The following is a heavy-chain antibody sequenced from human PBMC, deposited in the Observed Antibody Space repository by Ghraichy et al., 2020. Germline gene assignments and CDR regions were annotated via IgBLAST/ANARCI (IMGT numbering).Heavy chain of an antibody. CDR2: ISYDGSNK. V-gene: IGHV3-30-3*01. CDR1: GFTFSSYA. J-gene: IGHJ4*02. D-gene: IGHD3-22*01. Sequence: LSLTCAASGFTFSSYAMHWVRQAPGKGLEWVAVISYDGSNKYYADSVKGRFTISRDNSKNTLYLQMNSLRAEDTAVYYCAREVVVIPPYFDYWGQGTLVTVSS. CDR3: AREVVVIPPYFDY.